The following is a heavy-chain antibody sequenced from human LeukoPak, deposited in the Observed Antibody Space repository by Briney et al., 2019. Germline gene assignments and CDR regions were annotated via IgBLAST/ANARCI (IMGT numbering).Heavy chain of an antibody. J-gene: IGHJ4*02. D-gene: IGHD4-17*01. CDR1: GFTFSSYA. CDR2: ITGSGGST. CDR3: ARVDYGDFVFDY. Sequence: GGSLGLSCAASGFTFSSYAMYWVRQAPGKGLEYLSAITGSGGSTYYANSVKGRFTISRDNSKNTLYLQMGSLRAEDMAVYYCARVDYGDFVFDYWGQGTLVTVSS. V-gene: IGHV3-64*01.